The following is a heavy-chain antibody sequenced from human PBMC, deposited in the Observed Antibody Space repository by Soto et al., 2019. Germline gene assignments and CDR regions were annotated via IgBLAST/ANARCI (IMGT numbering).Heavy chain of an antibody. J-gene: IGHJ4*02. Sequence: QVQLVESGGGVVQPGRSLRLSCAASGFTFSSYAMHWVRQAPGKGLEWVAVISYDGSNKYYADSVKCRFTISRDNSKNTLYLQMNSLRAEDTAVYYCARELVGATNSFDYWGQGTLVTVSS. V-gene: IGHV3-30-3*01. CDR2: ISYDGSNK. CDR3: ARELVGATNSFDY. CDR1: GFTFSSYA. D-gene: IGHD1-26*01.